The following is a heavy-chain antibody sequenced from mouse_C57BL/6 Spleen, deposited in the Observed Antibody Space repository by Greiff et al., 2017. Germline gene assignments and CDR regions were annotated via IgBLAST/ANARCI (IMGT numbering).Heavy chain of an antibody. D-gene: IGHD3-2*02. Sequence: VQLQQSGAELVRPGTSVKVSCKASGYAFTNYLIEWVKQRPGQGLEWIGVINPGSGGTNYNEKFKGKETLTADKSSSTAYMQLSSMTSEYSAVYFCARLDSSGPYAMDYWGQGTSVTVSS. CDR2: INPGSGGT. CDR1: GYAFTNYL. CDR3: ARLDSSGPYAMDY. J-gene: IGHJ4*01. V-gene: IGHV1-54*01.